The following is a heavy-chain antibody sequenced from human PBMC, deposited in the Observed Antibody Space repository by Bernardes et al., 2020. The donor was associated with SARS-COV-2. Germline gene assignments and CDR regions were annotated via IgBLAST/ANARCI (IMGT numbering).Heavy chain of an antibody. J-gene: IGHJ4*02. CDR1: GFTFTKCD. V-gene: IGHV3-23*01. CDR3: AKDDIRPLFGSAILES. CDR2: ISGSGSTT. D-gene: IGHD3-3*01. Sequence: GSLRLSCVASGFTFTKCDMSWVRQAPGKGLEWISGISGSGSTTYYADTVKGRFTISRDNSRNTLFLQMDSLRAEDTAVYYCAKDDIRPLFGSAILESWGQGTLATGSS.